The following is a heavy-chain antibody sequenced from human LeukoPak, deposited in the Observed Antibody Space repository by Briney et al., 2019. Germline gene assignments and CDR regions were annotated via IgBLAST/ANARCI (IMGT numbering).Heavy chain of an antibody. V-gene: IGHV4-34*01. CDR3: ARDSRPKSFIAAAGTDYYFDY. D-gene: IGHD6-13*01. CDR1: GGSFSGYY. CDR2: INHSGST. Sequence: SETLSLTCAVNGGSFSGYYWSWIRQPPGKGLEWIGEINHSGSTNYNPSLKSRVTISVDTSKNQSSLKLSSVTAADTAVYYCARDSRPKSFIAAAGTDYYFDYWGQGTLVTVSS. J-gene: IGHJ4*02.